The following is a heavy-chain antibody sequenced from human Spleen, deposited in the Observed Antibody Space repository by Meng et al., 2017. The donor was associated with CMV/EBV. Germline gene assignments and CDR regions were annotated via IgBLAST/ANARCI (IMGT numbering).Heavy chain of an antibody. V-gene: IGHV4-59*08. CDR1: GGSISSYY. D-gene: IGHD6-13*01. J-gene: IGHJ6*02. CDR2: IYYSGST. Sequence: SETLSLTCTVSGGSISSYYWSWIRQPPGKGLEWIGYIYYSGSTNYNPSLKSRVTISVDTSKNQFSLKLSSVTAADTAVYYCARHTSGYSSSWYYYYYGMDVWGQGTTVTVSS. CDR3: ARHTSGYSSSWYYYYYGMDV.